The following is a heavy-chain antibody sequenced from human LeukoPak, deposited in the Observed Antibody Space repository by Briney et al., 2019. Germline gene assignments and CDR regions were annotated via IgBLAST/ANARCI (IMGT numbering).Heavy chain of an antibody. Sequence: PGRSLRLSCAPSGFTFATDVIHWVRQAPGKGLEWVAVISYEGSNKYYTDSVKGRFTISRDNTKNTLYLPMDSLRAEDMAVYYCAREVTDPISGTGWFDPWGQGTLVTVSS. D-gene: IGHD1-7*01. CDR1: GFTFATDV. V-gene: IGHV3-30*07. J-gene: IGHJ5*02. CDR2: ISYEGSNK. CDR3: AREVTDPISGTGWFDP.